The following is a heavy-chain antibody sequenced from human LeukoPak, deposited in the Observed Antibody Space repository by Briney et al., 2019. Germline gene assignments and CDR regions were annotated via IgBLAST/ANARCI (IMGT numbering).Heavy chain of an antibody. D-gene: IGHD6-19*01. V-gene: IGHV3-23*01. CDR2: ISGSGGST. CDR3: AKGQTLAVAGMIY. CDR1: GFTFSSYA. J-gene: IGHJ4*02. Sequence: AGGSLRLSCAASGFTFSSYAMSWVRQAPGKGLEWVSAISGSGGSTYYADSVKGRFTISRDNSKNTLYLQMNSLRAEDTAVYYCAKGQTLAVAGMIYWGQGTLVTVSS.